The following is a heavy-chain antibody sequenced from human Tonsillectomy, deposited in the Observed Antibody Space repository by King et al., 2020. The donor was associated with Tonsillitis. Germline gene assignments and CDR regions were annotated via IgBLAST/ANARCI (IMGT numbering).Heavy chain of an antibody. D-gene: IGHD3-10*01. CDR2: ISPNRGGT. CDR3: ATIGTAYGAVDI. V-gene: IGHV1-2*02. CDR1: GYTFTGYH. J-gene: IGHJ3*02. Sequence: QFQLVKSGAEVKKPGASVKVSCKASGYTFTGYHMNWVRQARGQGLEWMGWISPNRGGTNYAQMFQGRVTMTRDTYITTPYMELSGVRSDDTAVYYCATIGTAYGAVDIWGQGTMVTVSS.